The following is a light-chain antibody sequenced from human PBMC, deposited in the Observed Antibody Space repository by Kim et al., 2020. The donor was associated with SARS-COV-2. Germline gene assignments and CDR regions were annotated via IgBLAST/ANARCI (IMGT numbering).Light chain of an antibody. CDR3: SSYTSSTTLHVL. V-gene: IGLV2-14*03. J-gene: IGLJ2*01. CDR1: SSDIGGYNY. Sequence: QSALTQPASVSGAPGQSITISCTGTSSDIGGYNYVSWYQQHPGKAPKLMIYDVTNRPSGVPDRFSGSKSGNTASLTISGLQAGDEADYYCSSYTSSTTLHVLFGGGTQLPVL. CDR2: DVT.